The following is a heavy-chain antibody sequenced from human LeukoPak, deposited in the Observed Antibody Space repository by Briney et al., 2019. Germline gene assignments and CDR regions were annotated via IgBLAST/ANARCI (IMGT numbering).Heavy chain of an antibody. CDR2: LSGSGGMT. Sequence: GGSLRLSCAASGFTFSSYWMSWVRQAPGKGLEWVSALSGSGGMTYSADSVKGRFSISRDNSKSTFYLQMNSLRVEDTAVYYCAKGPFFYYDSSGYNYFDSWGQGALVTVSS. CDR3: AKGPFFYYDSSGYNYFDS. CDR1: GFTFSSYW. J-gene: IGHJ4*02. V-gene: IGHV3-23*01. D-gene: IGHD3-22*01.